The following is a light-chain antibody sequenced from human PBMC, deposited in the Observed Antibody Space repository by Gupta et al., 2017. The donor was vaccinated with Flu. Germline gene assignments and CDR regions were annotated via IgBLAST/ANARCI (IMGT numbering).Light chain of an antibody. V-gene: IGLV2-14*01. CDR3: TSYTSSNTQV. Sequence: SITISCTGTSSDVGGYNYVSWYQQHPGKAPKLMIYEVSNRPSGFSNRFSGSKSGNTASLTISGLQAEDEADYYCTSYTSSNTQVFGGGTKLTVL. CDR1: SSDVGGYNY. CDR2: EVS. J-gene: IGLJ3*02.